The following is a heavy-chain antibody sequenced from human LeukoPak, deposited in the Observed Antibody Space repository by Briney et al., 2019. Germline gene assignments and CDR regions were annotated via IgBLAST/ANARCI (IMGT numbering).Heavy chain of an antibody. V-gene: IGHV1-3*01. CDR3: ASSQQWLNGFDY. Sequence: ASVKVSCKASGYTFTSHAMHWVRQAPGQRLEWMGWINAGNGNTKYSQKFQGRVTITRDTSASTAYMELSSLRSEDTAVYYCASSQQWLNGFDYWGQGTLVTVSS. CDR1: GYTFTSHA. D-gene: IGHD6-19*01. CDR2: INAGNGNT. J-gene: IGHJ4*02.